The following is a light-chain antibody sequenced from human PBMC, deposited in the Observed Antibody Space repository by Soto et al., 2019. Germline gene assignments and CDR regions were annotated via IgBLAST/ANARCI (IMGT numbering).Light chain of an antibody. CDR3: AAWDDSLSGPV. Sequence: QSVLTQPPSASGTPGQRVTISCSGSSSNIGSNYVYWYQQLPGTAPNLLIYRNNQRPSGVPDRFSGSKSGTSASLAISGLRSEDEADYYCAAWDDSLSGPVFGTGTQLTVL. V-gene: IGLV1-47*01. J-gene: IGLJ7*01. CDR2: RNN. CDR1: SSNIGSNY.